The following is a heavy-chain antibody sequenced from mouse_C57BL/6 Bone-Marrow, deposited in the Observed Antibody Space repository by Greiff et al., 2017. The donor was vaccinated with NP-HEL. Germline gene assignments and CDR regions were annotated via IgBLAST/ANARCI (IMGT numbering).Heavy chain of an antibody. D-gene: IGHD2-4*01. CDR1: GFSFNTYA. J-gene: IGHJ2*01. V-gene: IGHV10-1*01. CDR3: VRQGYDYQYYFDY. CDR2: IRSKSNNYAT. Sequence: GGGLVQPKGSLKLSCAASGFSFNTYAMNWVRQAPGKGLEWVARIRSKSNNYATYYADSVKDRFTISRDDSESMLYLQMNNLKTEDTAMYYCVRQGYDYQYYFDYWGQGTTLTVSS.